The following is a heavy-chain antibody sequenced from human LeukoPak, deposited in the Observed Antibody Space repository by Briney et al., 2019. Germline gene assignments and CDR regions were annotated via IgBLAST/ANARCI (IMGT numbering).Heavy chain of an antibody. V-gene: IGHV3-53*01. J-gene: IGHJ6*02. CDR3: ARTYYGDYLHYYYGMDV. CDR2: IYSGGST. D-gene: IGHD4-17*01. Sequence: GGSLRLSCAASGFTVSSNYMSWVRQAPGKGLEWVSVIYSGGSTYYADSVKGRFTISRDNPKNTLYLQMNSLRAEDTAVYYCARTYYGDYLHYYYGMDVWGQGTTVTVSS. CDR1: GFTVSSNY.